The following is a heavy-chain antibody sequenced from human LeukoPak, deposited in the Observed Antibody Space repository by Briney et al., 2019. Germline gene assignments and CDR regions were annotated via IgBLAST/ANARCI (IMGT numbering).Heavy chain of an antibody. Sequence: PGGSLRLSCAASGFTFSNYGMHWVRQAPGKGLEWVAFIRYDRSNKYYADSVKGRFTISRDNSKNTLYLQMKSLRTEDTAVYYCANGYCSSTSCYPWHYWGQGTLVTVSS. J-gene: IGHJ4*02. CDR1: GFTFSNYG. D-gene: IGHD2-2*01. CDR2: IRYDRSNK. V-gene: IGHV3-30*02. CDR3: ANGYCSSTSCYPWHY.